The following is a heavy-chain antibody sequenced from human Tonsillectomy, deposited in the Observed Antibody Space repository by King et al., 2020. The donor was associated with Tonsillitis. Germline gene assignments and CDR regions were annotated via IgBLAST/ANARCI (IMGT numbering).Heavy chain of an antibody. D-gene: IGHD1-26*01. CDR3: ARSVSGSFDY. CDR1: GGSISSSDHY. Sequence: LQLQESGPGVVKPSETLSLTCTVSGGSISSSDHYWAWIRQPPGKGLEWIGYMYYSGTIFYPSLKSRITISGGTSENRFSLKLSSVTAADTAVYFCARSVSGSFDYWGQGALVTVSS. J-gene: IGHJ4*02. V-gene: IGHV4-39*01. CDR2: MYYSGTI.